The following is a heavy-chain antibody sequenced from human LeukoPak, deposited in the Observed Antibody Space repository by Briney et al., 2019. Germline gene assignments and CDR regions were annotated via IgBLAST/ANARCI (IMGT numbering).Heavy chain of an antibody. Sequence: SETLSLTCAVYGGSFSGYYWSRIRQPPGKGLEWIGEINHSGSTNYNPSLKSRVTISVDTSKNQFSLKLSPVTAADTAVYYCASDPLGNLDYWGQGTLVTVSS. V-gene: IGHV4-34*01. CDR2: INHSGST. CDR3: ASDPLGNLDY. D-gene: IGHD7-27*01. J-gene: IGHJ4*02. CDR1: GGSFSGYY.